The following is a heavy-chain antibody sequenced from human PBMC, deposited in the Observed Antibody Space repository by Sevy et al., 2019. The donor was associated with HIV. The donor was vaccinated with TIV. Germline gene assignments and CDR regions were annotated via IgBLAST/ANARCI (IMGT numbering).Heavy chain of an antibody. CDR3: ARPRANYVDNYFFYAMDV. Sequence: GGSLRLSCAASGFAFSNYYAMYWVRQAPGKGLKWVALISYDGNDKYYADSVKGRFNISRDNFKNTLYLQMNSLTAEETAVYYCARPRANYVDNYFFYAMDVWGQGTTVTVSS. V-gene: IGHV3-30-3*01. J-gene: IGHJ6*02. CDR1: GFAFSNYYA. D-gene: IGHD4-17*01. CDR2: ISYDGNDK.